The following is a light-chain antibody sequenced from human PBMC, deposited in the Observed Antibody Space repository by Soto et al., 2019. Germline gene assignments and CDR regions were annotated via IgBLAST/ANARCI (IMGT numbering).Light chain of an antibody. CDR1: NRDVGSYNL. J-gene: IGLJ3*02. V-gene: IGLV2-14*01. Sequence: QSVLTQPASVSGSPGQSITIACTGTNRDVGSYNLVSWYQQRPGEAPKLIISEVRNRPSGISYRFTGSKSGNTASLTISGLQAEDEADHYCSSYTTTSTLVFGGGTKVTVL. CDR2: EVR. CDR3: SSYTTTSTLV.